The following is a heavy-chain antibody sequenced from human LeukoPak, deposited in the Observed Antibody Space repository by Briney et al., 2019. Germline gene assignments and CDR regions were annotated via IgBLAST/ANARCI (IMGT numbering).Heavy chain of an antibody. Sequence: SETLSLTCTVSGGTLPSSGYYWGWIRQPPGKGLEWIGSMYSNDFLYYNPSLKSRVTISVDASKSHFSLRLVSVTAADTAVYYCVRQPAGDMVAPGAMDVWGQGTLVTVSS. CDR1: GGTLPSSGYY. CDR3: VRQPAGDMVAPGAMDV. D-gene: IGHD2-2*01. J-gene: IGHJ4*02. V-gene: IGHV4-39*01. CDR2: MYSNDFL.